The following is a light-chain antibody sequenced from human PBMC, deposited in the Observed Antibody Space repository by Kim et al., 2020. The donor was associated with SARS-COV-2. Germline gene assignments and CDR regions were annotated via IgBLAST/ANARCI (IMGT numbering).Light chain of an antibody. V-gene: IGKV4-1*01. CDR2: WAS. CDR1: QSLLYNSNNKNY. CDR3: QQYYSALVT. J-gene: IGKJ4*01. Sequence: DIVMAQSPDSLAVSLGERATINCKSSQSLLYNSNNKNYLAWYQQKPGQPPRLLIYWASTLESGVPDRFSGSGSGTDFTLTINSLHTEDVAVYYCQQYYSALVTFGGGTKVDIK.